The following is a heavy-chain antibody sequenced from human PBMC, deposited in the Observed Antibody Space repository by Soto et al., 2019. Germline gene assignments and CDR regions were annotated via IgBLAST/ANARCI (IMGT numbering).Heavy chain of an antibody. D-gene: IGHD6-19*01. Sequence: QVQLVESGGGVVQPGRSLRLSCAASGFTFSSYAMHWVRQAPGKGLEWVAVISYDGSNKYYADSVKGRFTISRDNSKNTLYLQMNSLRAEDTAVYYCAREAVAGTADYWGQGTLVTVSP. V-gene: IGHV3-30-3*01. CDR3: AREAVAGTADY. J-gene: IGHJ4*02. CDR2: ISYDGSNK. CDR1: GFTFSSYA.